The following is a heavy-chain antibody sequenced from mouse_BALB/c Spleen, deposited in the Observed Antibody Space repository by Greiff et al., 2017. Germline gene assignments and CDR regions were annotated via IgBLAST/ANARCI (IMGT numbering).Heavy chain of an antibody. Sequence: VQLKESGAELVKPGASVKLSCTASGFNIKDTYMHWVKQRPEQGLEWIGRIDPANGNTKYDPKFQGKATITADTSSNTAYLQLSSLTSEDTAVYYCARSGKLFFDYWGQGTTLTVSS. CDR3: ARSGKLFFDY. CDR2: IDPANGNT. D-gene: IGHD3-1*01. V-gene: IGHV14-3*02. J-gene: IGHJ2*01. CDR1: GFNIKDTY.